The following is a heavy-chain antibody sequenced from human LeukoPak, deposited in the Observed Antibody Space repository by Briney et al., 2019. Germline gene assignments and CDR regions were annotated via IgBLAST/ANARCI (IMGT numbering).Heavy chain of an antibody. CDR2: IYYSGST. D-gene: IGHD4-17*01. V-gene: IGHV4-59*02. CDR3: AREGYGDGLDY. CDR1: GGSVRDNY. J-gene: IGHJ4*02. Sequence: SETLSLTCAVYGGSVRDNYWSWIRQPPGKGLEWIGYIYYSGSTNYNPSLKSRVTISIDTSKNQFSLKLSSVTAADTAVYYCAREGYGDGLDYWGLGTLVTVSS.